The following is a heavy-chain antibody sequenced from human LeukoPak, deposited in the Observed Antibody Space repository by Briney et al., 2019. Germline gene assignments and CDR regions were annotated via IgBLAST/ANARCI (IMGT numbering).Heavy chain of an antibody. J-gene: IGHJ4*02. CDR3: ARYRSSGSYYHFDY. D-gene: IGHD3-10*01. Sequence: PSETLSLTCTVSGGSISSGDYYWSWIRQPPGKGLEWIGYIYYSGSTYYNPSLKSRVTISVDTSKNQFSLKLSSVTAADTAVYYCARYRSSGSYYHFDYWGQGTLVTVSS. V-gene: IGHV4-30-4*01. CDR2: IYYSGST. CDR1: GGSISSGDYY.